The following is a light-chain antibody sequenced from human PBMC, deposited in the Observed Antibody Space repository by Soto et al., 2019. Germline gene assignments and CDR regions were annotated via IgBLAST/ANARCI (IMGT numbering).Light chain of an antibody. CDR2: ETS. J-gene: IGKJ1*01. V-gene: IGKV3-20*01. CDR1: QSFSSSY. CDR3: QQYGTSPRT. Sequence: EIVLTQSPGTLSLSPGERATLSCRASQSFSSSYLAWYQQKPGQAPRLLIYETSSRATGIPDRFSGSGSQTDFTLTISRLEPEDFAGYYCQQYGTSPRTLGQGTKVDIK.